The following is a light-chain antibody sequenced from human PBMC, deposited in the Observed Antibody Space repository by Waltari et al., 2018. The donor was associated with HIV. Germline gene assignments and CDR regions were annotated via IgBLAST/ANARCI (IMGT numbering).Light chain of an antibody. CDR2: EVS. CDR1: SSDVGGYNY. V-gene: IGLV2-14*01. Sequence: QSALTQPASVSGSPGQSITISCTGTSSDVGGYNYVSWYQQHPGKAPKLMIYEVSILPSGVSNRFSGSKSGNTASLTISGLQAEDEADYYCSSYTSSTFYVFGTGTKVTV. CDR3: SSYTSSTFYV. J-gene: IGLJ1*01.